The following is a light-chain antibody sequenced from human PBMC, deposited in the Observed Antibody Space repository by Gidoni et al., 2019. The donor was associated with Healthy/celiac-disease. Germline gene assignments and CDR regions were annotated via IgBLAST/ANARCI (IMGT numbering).Light chain of an antibody. J-gene: IGLJ2*01. CDR3: QSYDSRLSGFVV. Sequence: QSVLTQPPSVSGAPGQRVTISCTGSSSNIGAGYDVHWYQQLPGTAPKLFIYSNNNRPSGVPDRFSGSKSGTSASLAITGLQAEDEADYYCQSYDSRLSGFVVFGGGTKLTV. CDR1: SSNIGAGYD. V-gene: IGLV1-40*01. CDR2: SNN.